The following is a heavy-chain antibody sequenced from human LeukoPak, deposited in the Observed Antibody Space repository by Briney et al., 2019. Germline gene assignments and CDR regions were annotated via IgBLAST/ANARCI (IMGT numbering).Heavy chain of an antibody. J-gene: IGHJ6*02. D-gene: IGHD4-17*01. V-gene: IGHV1-8*01. Sequence: ASVKVSCKASGYTFTSYDINWVRQATGQGLEWMGWMNPNSGNTGYAQKFQGRVTITADKSTSTAYMELSSLRSEDTAVYYCARDSYGDYIYYYYYGMDVWGQGTTVTVSS. CDR2: MNPNSGNT. CDR1: GYTFTSYD. CDR3: ARDSYGDYIYYYYYGMDV.